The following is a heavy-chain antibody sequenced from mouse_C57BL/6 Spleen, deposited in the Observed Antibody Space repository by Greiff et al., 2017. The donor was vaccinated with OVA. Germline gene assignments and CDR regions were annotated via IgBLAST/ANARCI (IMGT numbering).Heavy chain of an antibody. V-gene: IGHV15-2*01. CDR1: DSEVFPIAY. Sequence: QVQLQQSGSELRSPGSSVKLSCKDFDSEVFPIAYMSWVRQTPGHGFEWIGGILPSIGRTIYGEKFEDKATLDADTLSNTAYLELNSLTSEDSAICSCAREVDYYGLDYWGQGTTLTVSS. CDR3: AREVDYYGLDY. D-gene: IGHD1-1*01. CDR2: ILPSIGRT. J-gene: IGHJ2*01.